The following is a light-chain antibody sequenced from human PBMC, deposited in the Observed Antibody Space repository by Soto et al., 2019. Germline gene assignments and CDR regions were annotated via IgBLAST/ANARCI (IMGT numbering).Light chain of an antibody. J-gene: IGLJ1*01. Sequence: QSVLTQPPSASGSPGQSVTISCTGTTSDVGGYNYVSWYQQHPGKAPKFMIYEVSKRPSGIPDRFSGSTSGNTASLTVSGLQAEDEADYYCSSYAGRNNYVFGTGTKVTVL. CDR3: SSYAGRNNYV. V-gene: IGLV2-8*01. CDR2: EVS. CDR1: TSDVGGYNY.